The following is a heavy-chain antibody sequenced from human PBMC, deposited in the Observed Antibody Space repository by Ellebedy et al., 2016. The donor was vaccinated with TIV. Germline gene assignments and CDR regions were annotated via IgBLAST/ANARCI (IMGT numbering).Heavy chain of an antibody. Sequence: SETLSLXCTVSGGSISSSSYYWGWIRQPPGKGLEWIGTIYYSGSTYYNPSLKSRVTISVDTSKNQFSLKLSSVTAADTAVYYCARLNRNWWVAGGDYFDYWGQGTLVTVSS. CDR1: GGSISSSSYY. CDR2: IYYSGST. CDR3: ARLNRNWWVAGGDYFDY. J-gene: IGHJ4*02. D-gene: IGHD2-15*01. V-gene: IGHV4-39*01.